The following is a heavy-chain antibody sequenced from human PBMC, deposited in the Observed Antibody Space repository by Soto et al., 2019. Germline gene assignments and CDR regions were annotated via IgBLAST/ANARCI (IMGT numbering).Heavy chain of an antibody. J-gene: IGHJ2*01. CDR3: AREIIPLTTDWYFDL. CDR2: FFDSGST. CDR1: GGSISGGVYY. V-gene: IGHV4-30-4*01. Sequence: QVQLQESGPGLVKPSQTLSLTCTVSGGSISGGVYYWSWIRQPPGKGLGWIGYFFDSGSTYFNPSLKSRVTISVDTSKNQFSLRLSSVTAADTAVYYCAREIIPLTTDWYFDLWGRGTLVTVSS. D-gene: IGHD4-17*01.